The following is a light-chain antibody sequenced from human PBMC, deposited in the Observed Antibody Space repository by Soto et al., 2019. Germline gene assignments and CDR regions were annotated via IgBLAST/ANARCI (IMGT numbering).Light chain of an antibody. Sequence: ALRMTQSPSSFSASTGDRVTITCRASQGINSYLAWYQQKPGKAPKLLIYAASTLQSGVPSRFSGSGSGTDFTLTISCLQSEDFATYYCQQYYSYPITFGGGTKVEIK. CDR3: QQYYSYPIT. J-gene: IGKJ4*01. CDR2: AAS. V-gene: IGKV1-8*01. CDR1: QGINSY.